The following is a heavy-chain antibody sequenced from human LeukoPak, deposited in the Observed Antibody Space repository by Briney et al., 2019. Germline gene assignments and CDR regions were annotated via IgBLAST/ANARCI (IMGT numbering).Heavy chain of an antibody. CDR1: GFTVNNKY. D-gene: IGHD3-22*01. V-gene: IGHV3-53*01. CDR2: IYNDGRT. CDR3: ARGLFLSGYLDAFDI. J-gene: IGHJ3*02. Sequence: GGSLRLSCAASGFTVNNKYMTWVRQAPGKGLEWVSLIYNDGRTYYADSVKGRCTISRDNLKNVLYLQMSSLKVEDTALYYCARGLFLSGYLDAFDIWGQGTVVTVSS.